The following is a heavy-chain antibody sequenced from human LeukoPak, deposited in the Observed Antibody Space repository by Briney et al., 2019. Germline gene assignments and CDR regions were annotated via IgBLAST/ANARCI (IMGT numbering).Heavy chain of an antibody. J-gene: IGHJ3*02. CDR3: ARAWGRWLQLRWYAFDI. CDR1: GGPISSYN. D-gene: IGHD5-24*01. Sequence: SETVSLTCTVWGGPISSYNWSWIRKPAGKDLEWSGRIYTSGSTNYNPSLKSRVTMSVDTSKNQFSLKLSSVTAADTAVYYCARAWGRWLQLRWYAFDIWGQGTMVTVSS. V-gene: IGHV4-4*07. CDR2: IYTSGST.